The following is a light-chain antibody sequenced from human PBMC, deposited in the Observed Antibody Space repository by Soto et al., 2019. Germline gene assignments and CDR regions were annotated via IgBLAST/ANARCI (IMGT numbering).Light chain of an antibody. V-gene: IGKV3-11*01. Sequence: EIVLTQSPAALSLSPGERATLSCRASQSVSNYLAWYQQKPGQAPRLLIHDASTRATGIPARFSGSGSGTDFTHTITTLEPEDFAVYYCQQHINRLSFGGGTKVDIK. CDR2: DAS. J-gene: IGKJ4*01. CDR1: QSVSNY. CDR3: QQHINRLS.